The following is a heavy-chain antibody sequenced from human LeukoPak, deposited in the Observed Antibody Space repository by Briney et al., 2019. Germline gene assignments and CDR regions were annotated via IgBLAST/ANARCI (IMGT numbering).Heavy chain of an antibody. D-gene: IGHD2-2*01. CDR3: ARERASDVDY. V-gene: IGHV3-49*03. CDR2: IRHRGYGGTA. CDR1: GFNFGVVA. J-gene: IGHJ4*02. Sequence: GGSLRLSCATSGFNFGVVAMDWIRQAPGKGLEWVGFIRHRGYGGTAEYAASVNGRFAISRDDSKSIVYLQMNDLRTEDTGVYYCARERASDVDYWGLGTLVTASS.